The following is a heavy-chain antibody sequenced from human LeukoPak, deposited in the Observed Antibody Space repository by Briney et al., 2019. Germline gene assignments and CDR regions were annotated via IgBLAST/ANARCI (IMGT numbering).Heavy chain of an antibody. D-gene: IGHD5-24*01. CDR2: ISSSSSYI. V-gene: IGHV3-21*01. CDR3: ARDGNDGYNPIFDY. J-gene: IGHJ4*02. CDR1: GFTFSSYS. Sequence: GGSLRLSCAASGFTFSSYSMNWVRQAPGKGLEWVSSISSSSSYIYYADSVKGRFTISRDNAKNSLYLQMNSLRAEDTAVYYCARDGNDGYNPIFDYWGQGTLVTVSS.